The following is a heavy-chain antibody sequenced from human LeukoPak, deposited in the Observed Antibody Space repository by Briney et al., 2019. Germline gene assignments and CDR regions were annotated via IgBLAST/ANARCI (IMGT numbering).Heavy chain of an antibody. Sequence: GGSLRLSCAASGFTFSNYGMHWVRQAPGKGLEWVAVISYDGSNKYYADSVKGRFTISRDNSKNTLYLQMNSLRAEDTAVYYCAEDIRTSCYRLGCYYYGMDVWGQGTTVTVSS. J-gene: IGHJ6*02. CDR1: GFTFSNYG. CDR2: ISYDGSNK. D-gene: IGHD2-2*02. V-gene: IGHV3-30*18. CDR3: AEDIRTSCYRLGCYYYGMDV.